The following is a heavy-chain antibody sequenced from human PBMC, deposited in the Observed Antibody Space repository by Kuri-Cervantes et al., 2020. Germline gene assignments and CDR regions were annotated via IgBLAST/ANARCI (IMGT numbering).Heavy chain of an antibody. D-gene: IGHD3-3*01. CDR1: GFTFSSYA. Sequence: LSLTCAASGFTFSSYAMHWVRQAPGKGLEWVAVISYDGSNKYYADSVKGRFTISRDNSKNTLYLQMSSLRAEDTAVYYCAREIFGGTSGVRYYYYGMDVWGQGTTVTVSS. J-gene: IGHJ6*02. CDR3: AREIFGGTSGVRYYYYGMDV. CDR2: ISYDGSNK. V-gene: IGHV3-30-3*01.